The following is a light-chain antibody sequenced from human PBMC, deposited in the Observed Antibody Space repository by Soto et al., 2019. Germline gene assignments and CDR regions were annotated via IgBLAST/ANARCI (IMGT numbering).Light chain of an antibody. V-gene: IGKV3-20*01. Sequence: EIVLTQSPGTLSLSPGERVTLSCRASQSVSSSYLAWYQQKPGQAPRLLIYGASSRATGIPDRFSGSGSGTDFTLTISRLEPEDFAVYYCQHYGSSRTFGQGTKVDIK. J-gene: IGKJ1*01. CDR3: QHYGSSRT. CDR1: QSVSSSY. CDR2: GAS.